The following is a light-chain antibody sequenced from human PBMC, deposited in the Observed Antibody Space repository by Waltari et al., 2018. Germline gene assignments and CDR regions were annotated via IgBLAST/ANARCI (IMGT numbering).Light chain of an antibody. CDR3: QTGGHGTWV. CDR1: GGHSTHV. J-gene: IGLJ3*02. Sequence: LVLTQTPSSSASLGASDKLICTMRGGHSTHVISCLLKRREKGPRFVMMVNSDGRHSKGDEIPDRFSGSSSGAGRYLTISSLQSEDEAYYYCQTGGHGTWVFGGGTKLTVL. V-gene: IGLV4-69*01. CDR2: VNSDGRH.